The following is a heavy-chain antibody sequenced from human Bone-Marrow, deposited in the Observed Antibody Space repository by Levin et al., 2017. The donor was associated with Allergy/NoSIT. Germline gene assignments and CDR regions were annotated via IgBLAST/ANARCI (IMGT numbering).Heavy chain of an antibody. D-gene: IGHD4-17*01. V-gene: IGHV3-11*01. CDR3: ARDHPRTTVTTADYYYGMDV. CDR1: GFTFSDYY. CDR2: ISSSGSTI. J-gene: IGHJ6*02. Sequence: GGSLRLSCAASGFTFSDYYMSWIRQAPGKGLEWVSYISSSGSTIYYADSVKGRFTISRDNAKNSLYLQMNSLRAEDTAVYYCARDHPRTTVTTADYYYGMDVWGQGTTVTVSS.